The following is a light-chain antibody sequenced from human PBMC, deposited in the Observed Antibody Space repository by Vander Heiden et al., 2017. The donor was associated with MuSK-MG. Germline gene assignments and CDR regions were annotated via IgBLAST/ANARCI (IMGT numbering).Light chain of an antibody. Sequence: AIQLTQSPSSLYASVGDRVTITCRASQGSRSDLAWYHQKPGKAPKLLIYGASTLESGVPSRFSGSGSGTDFTLTISSLQPEDFATYYCQQFNRYLTFGGGTKVEIK. CDR3: QQFNRYLT. V-gene: IGKV1-13*02. CDR1: QGSRSD. J-gene: IGKJ4*01. CDR2: GAS.